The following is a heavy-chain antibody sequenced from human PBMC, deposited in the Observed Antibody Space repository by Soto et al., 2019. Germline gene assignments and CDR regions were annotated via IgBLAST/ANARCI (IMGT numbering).Heavy chain of an antibody. CDR1: GFTFSSYG. CDR3: ARNHYYDSSGYPLYYFDY. CDR2: IWYDGSNK. V-gene: IGHV3-33*01. J-gene: IGHJ4*02. D-gene: IGHD3-22*01. Sequence: GSLRLSCAASGFTFSSYGMHWVRQAPGKGLEWVAVIWYDGSNKYYADSVKGRFTISRDNSKNTLYLQMNSLRAEDTAVYYCARNHYYDSSGYPLYYFDYWGQGTLVTVAS.